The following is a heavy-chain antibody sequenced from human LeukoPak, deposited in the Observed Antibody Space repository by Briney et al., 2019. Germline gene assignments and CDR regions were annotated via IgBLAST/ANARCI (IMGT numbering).Heavy chain of an antibody. Sequence: SGGPLRLSCAASGFPFSNYWMHWVRHAPGKGLVWVSRVNSDGSTTNYADSVKGRFTISRDNAENTLYMRMNSLRPEDTAVYYCARGYYSSSRFDSWGQGTLVTVSS. CDR2: VNSDGSTT. CDR3: ARGYYSSSRFDS. CDR1: GFPFSNYW. D-gene: IGHD6-13*01. J-gene: IGHJ4*02. V-gene: IGHV3-74*01.